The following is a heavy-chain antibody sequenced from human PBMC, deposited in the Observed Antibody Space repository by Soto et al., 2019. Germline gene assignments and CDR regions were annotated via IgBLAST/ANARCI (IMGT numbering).Heavy chain of an antibody. CDR2: ISGSADGT. CDR1: GFTFDSYA. V-gene: IGHV3-23*01. D-gene: IGHD3-3*01. Sequence: ESGGGLAQPGGSLRLSCVGSGFTFDSYAISWVRQAPGERLQWIAAISGSADGTDYAHSVRGRFTISRDNAKKTVHLQMDSLRVEDMAVYFCAKDTVGGYSFWSGYYSDGLDVWGQGTLVTVS. J-gene: IGHJ3*01. CDR3: AKDTVGGYSFWSGYYSDGLDV.